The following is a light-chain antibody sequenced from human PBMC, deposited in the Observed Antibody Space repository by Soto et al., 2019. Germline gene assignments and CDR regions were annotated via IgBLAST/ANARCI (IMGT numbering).Light chain of an antibody. CDR3: SSYTTSSTQV. CDR2: EVS. V-gene: IGLV2-14*01. CDR1: SSDIGTYNY. J-gene: IGLJ3*02. Sequence: QSVLTQPASVSGSPGQSITISCTGTSSDIGTYNYVSWYQQHPGKVPKLMIYEVSNRPSGVSNRFSGSKSGNTASLAISGLQAEDEADYYCSSYTTSSTQVFGGGTKFTVL.